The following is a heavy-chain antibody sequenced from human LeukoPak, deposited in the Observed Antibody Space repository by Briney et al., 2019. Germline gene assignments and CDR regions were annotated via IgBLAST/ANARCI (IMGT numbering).Heavy chain of an antibody. CDR2: IYYSGST. CDR3: ASSLGDYYDSSGYYSGYFQH. V-gene: IGHV4-59*01. D-gene: IGHD3-22*01. CDR1: GGSISSYY. Sequence: SETLSLTCTASGGSISSYYWSWIRQPPGKGLEWIGYIYYSGSTNYNPSLKSRVTISVDTSKNQFSLKLSSVTAADTAVYYCASSLGDYYDSSGYYSGYFQHWGQGTLVTVSS. J-gene: IGHJ1*01.